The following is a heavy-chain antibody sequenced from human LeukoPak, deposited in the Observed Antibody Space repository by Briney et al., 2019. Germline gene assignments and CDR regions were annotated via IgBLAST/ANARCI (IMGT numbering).Heavy chain of an antibody. V-gene: IGHV4-34*01. CDR3: ARERYYYDSSGYYYFDY. J-gene: IGHJ4*02. CDR1: GGSFSGYY. D-gene: IGHD3-22*01. Sequence: SETLSLTCAVYGGSFSGYYWSWIRQPPGKGLEWIGEINHSGSTSYNPSLKSRVTISVDTSKNQISLKLSSVTAADTAVYYCARERYYYDSSGYYYFDYWGQGTLVTVSS. CDR2: INHSGST.